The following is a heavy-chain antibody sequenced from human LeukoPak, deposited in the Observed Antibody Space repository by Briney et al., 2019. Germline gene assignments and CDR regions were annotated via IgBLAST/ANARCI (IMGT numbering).Heavy chain of an antibody. CDR2: INPNSGGT. CDR3: ARDTKILSDGSYYLGY. D-gene: IGHD1-26*01. Sequence: ASVKVSCKASGYTFTGYYMHWVRQAPGQGLEWMGWINPNSGGTNYAQKFQGRVTMTRDTSISTAYMELSRLRSDDTAVYYCARDTKILSDGSYYLGYWGQGTLVTVYS. V-gene: IGHV1-2*02. CDR1: GYTFTGYY. J-gene: IGHJ4*02.